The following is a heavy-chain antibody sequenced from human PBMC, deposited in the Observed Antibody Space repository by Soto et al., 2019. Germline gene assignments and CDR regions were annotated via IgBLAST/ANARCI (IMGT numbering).Heavy chain of an antibody. CDR2: IYYSGSN. CDR3: SRHAPYMGSYYDILSGYWPNTFDY. CDR1: GGSISSYY. V-gene: IGHV4-59*08. Sequence: PSETLSLTCTVSGGSISSYYWSWIRQPPGKGQEWIGYIYYSGSNNYNPSLKSRDTISVDTSKNQFSMKLSSVTAADTSLYYCSRHAPYMGSYYDILSGYWPNTFDYWGQGTLVTVSS. J-gene: IGHJ4*02. D-gene: IGHD3-9*01.